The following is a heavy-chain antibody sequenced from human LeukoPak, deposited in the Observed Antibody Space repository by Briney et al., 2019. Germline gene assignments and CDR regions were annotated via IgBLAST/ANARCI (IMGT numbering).Heavy chain of an antibody. CDR2: IDNSGNT. J-gene: IGHJ6*02. Sequence: SETLSLTCTVSGGSISSYYGSWIRHPAGKGLEWIGRIDNSGNTIYNPSLRSRVTMSVDTSKNQCSLKLSSVTAADTAVYYCATVRGARGYYYYGMDVWGQGTTVTVSS. D-gene: IGHD3-10*01. V-gene: IGHV4-4*07. CDR3: ATVRGARGYYYYGMDV. CDR1: GGSISSYY.